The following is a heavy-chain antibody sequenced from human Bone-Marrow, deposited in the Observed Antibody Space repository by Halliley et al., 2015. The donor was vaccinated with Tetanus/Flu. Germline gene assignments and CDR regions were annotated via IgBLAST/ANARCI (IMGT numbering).Heavy chain of an antibody. V-gene: IGHV3-23*01. J-gene: IGHJ4*02. D-gene: IGHD1-26*01. CDR1: GFTFNNYA. CDR3: TGGARGSGSYNFFDS. CDR2: ISGSGAIT. Sequence: SLRLSCAASGFTFNNYAMSWVRQAPGKGLEWVSAISGSGAITYYADSVKGRFTISRDNSKNTLYLQMNSLRAEDTALYYCTGGARGSGSYNFFDSWGQGTLVTVSS.